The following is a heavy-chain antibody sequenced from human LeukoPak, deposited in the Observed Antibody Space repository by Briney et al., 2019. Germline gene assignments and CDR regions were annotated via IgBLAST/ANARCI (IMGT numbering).Heavy chain of an antibody. D-gene: IGHD1-14*01. CDR1: GYTFTGYY. V-gene: IGHV1-2*06. J-gene: IGHJ4*02. Sequence: GASVKVSCKASGYTFTGYYIHWVRQAPGQGLEWMGRINPNSGGTNYAQKFQGRVTMTRDTSISTAYMELSSLRSEDTAVYYCARSRNREDYWGQGTLVTVSS. CDR2: INPNSGGT. CDR3: ARSRNREDY.